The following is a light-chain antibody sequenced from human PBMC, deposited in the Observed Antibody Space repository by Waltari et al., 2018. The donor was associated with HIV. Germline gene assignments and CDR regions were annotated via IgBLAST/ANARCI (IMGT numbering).Light chain of an antibody. CDR2: DVN. CDR3: CSYAGSSTLYV. V-gene: IGLV2-23*02. Sequence: QSALTQPASVSGSPGQSTTISCTGTSSDVGGYNYFSWYQQHPGKVPKLMIFDVNKRPSGVSNRFSGSKSGNTASLTISGLQAEDEADYYCCSYAGSSTLYVFGTGTKVTVL. J-gene: IGLJ1*01. CDR1: SSDVGGYNY.